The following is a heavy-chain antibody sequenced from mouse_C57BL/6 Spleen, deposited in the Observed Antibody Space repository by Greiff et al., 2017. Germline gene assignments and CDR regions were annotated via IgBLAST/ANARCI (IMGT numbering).Heavy chain of an antibody. Sequence: EVKLMESGPELVKPGASVKMSCKASGYTFTDYNMHWVKQSHGKSLEWIGYINPNNGGTSYNQKFKGKATLTLNKSSSTAYMELRSLTSEDSAVYYCARDYGSSYPYYFDYWGQGTTLTVSS. CDR1: GYTFTDYN. J-gene: IGHJ2*01. V-gene: IGHV1-22*01. CDR2: INPNNGGT. D-gene: IGHD1-1*01. CDR3: ARDYGSSYPYYFDY.